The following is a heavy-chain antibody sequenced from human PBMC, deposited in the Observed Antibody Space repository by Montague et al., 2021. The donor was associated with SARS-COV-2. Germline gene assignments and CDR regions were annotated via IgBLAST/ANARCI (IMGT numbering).Heavy chain of an antibody. V-gene: IGHV5-51*01. CDR1: GYIFSNYW. CDR3: ARVRSVSPTSCDCFDP. Sequence: QSGAEVKKPGDSLKMSCKASGYIFSNYWIGWVRQMPGKGLEWMGRIYPGDSDTRYSPSFQGQVTISADKSISTAYLQWSSLKASDTAMYYCARVRSVSPTSCDCFDPWGQGTLVTVSS. CDR2: IYPGDSDT. D-gene: IGHD2-2*01. J-gene: IGHJ5*02.